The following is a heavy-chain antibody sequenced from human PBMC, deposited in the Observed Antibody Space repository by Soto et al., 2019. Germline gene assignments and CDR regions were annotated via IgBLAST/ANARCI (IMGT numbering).Heavy chain of an antibody. J-gene: IGHJ3*01. Sequence: EVQLVESGGGLIQPGGSLRLSCAASGFTFSSSEMYWVRQAPGKGLEWVSYIHPSGQPIFYADSVKGRFTISRDNAKNSLFLPMSSLKAQGSGFYYCARRASRWGQGTMVTVSS. CDR2: IHPSGQPI. CDR1: GFTFSSSE. CDR3: ARRASR. D-gene: IGHD1-26*01. V-gene: IGHV3-48*03.